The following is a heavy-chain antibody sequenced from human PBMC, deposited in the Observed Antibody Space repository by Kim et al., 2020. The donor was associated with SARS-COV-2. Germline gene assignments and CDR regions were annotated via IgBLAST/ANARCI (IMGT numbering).Heavy chain of an antibody. J-gene: IGHJ4*02. Sequence: SVKVSCKASGGTFSSYAISWVRQAPGRGLEWMGGIIPIFGTANYAQKFQGRVTITADESTSTAYMELSSLRSEDTAVYYCARGNYGSGSWPTVFDYWGQGTLVTVSS. D-gene: IGHD3-10*01. CDR1: GGTFSSYA. CDR2: IIPIFGTA. V-gene: IGHV1-69*13. CDR3: ARGNYGSGSWPTVFDY.